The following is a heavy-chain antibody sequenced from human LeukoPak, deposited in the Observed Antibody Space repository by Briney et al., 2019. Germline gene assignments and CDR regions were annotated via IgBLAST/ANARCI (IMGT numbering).Heavy chain of an antibody. CDR1: GFTFSSYA. D-gene: IGHD2-21*02. Sequence: PGRSLRLSCAASGFTFSSYAMHWVRQAPGKGLEWVAVISYDGSNKYYADSVKGRFTISRDSSKNTLYLQMNSLRAEDTAVYYCARGGPDIVVVTAIQFFDHWGQGTLVTVSS. CDR3: ARGGPDIVVVTAIQFFDH. CDR2: ISYDGSNK. J-gene: IGHJ4*02. V-gene: IGHV3-30*01.